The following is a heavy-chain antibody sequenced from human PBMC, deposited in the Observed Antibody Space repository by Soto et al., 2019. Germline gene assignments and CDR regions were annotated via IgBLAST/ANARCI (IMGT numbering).Heavy chain of an antibody. V-gene: IGHV4-30-2*01. CDR1: GGSISSGGYP. CDR3: ARGGVDYYDSSGYYFSPYYFDY. J-gene: IGHJ4*02. Sequence: QLQLQESGSGLVKPSQTLSLTCAVSGGSISSGGYPWSWIRQPPGKGLEWIGYIYHSGSTYYNPSLKRRVTISVDRSKNQFSLKLSSVTAADTAVYYCARGGVDYYDSSGYYFSPYYFDYWGQGTLVTVSS. D-gene: IGHD3-22*01. CDR2: IYHSGST.